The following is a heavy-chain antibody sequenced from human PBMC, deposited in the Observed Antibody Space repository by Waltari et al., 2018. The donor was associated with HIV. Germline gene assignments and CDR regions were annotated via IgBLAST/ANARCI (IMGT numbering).Heavy chain of an antibody. J-gene: IGHJ4*02. CDR2: IRQYGGDE. CDR1: GFNFSAHW. D-gene: IGHD3-16*01. Sequence: EVQLVESGGSLVPPGGSLILRCETSGFNFSAHWMSWVRQAPGKGPELVANIRQYGGDENYGKAVRGRFTISRDNTKNSLFLQMNSLRVEDTAVYFCTRGGTTSYPFWGQGTLVTVSS. CDR3: TRGGTTSYPF. V-gene: IGHV3-7*02.